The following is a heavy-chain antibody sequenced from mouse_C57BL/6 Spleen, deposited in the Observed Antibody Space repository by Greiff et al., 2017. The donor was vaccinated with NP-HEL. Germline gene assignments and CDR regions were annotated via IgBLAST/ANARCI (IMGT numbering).Heavy chain of an antibody. CDR1: GYTFTSYW. CDR2: IHPNSGST. Sequence: VQLQQPGAELVKPGASVKLSCKASGYTFTSYWMHWVKQRPGQGLEWIGMIHPNSGSTNYNEKFKSKATLTVDKSSSTAYMQLSSLTSEDSAVYYCARGDYSNYVYAMDYWGQGTSVTVSS. V-gene: IGHV1-64*01. D-gene: IGHD2-5*01. J-gene: IGHJ4*01. CDR3: ARGDYSNYVYAMDY.